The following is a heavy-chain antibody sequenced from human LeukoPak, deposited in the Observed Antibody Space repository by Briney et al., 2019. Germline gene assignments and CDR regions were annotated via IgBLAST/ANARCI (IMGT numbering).Heavy chain of an antibody. Sequence: GRSLRLSCAASGFTFSSYGMHWVRQAPGKGLEWVAVISYDGSNKYYADSVKGRFTISRDNSKNTLYLQMNSLRAEDTAVYYCAKDLKSLNYYGSGSYDYWGQGTLVTVSS. J-gene: IGHJ4*02. V-gene: IGHV3-30*18. CDR2: ISYDGSNK. D-gene: IGHD3-10*01. CDR1: GFTFSSYG. CDR3: AKDLKSLNYYGSGSYDY.